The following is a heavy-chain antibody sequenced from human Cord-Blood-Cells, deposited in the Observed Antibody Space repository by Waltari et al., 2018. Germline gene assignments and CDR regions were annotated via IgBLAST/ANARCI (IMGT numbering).Heavy chain of an antibody. J-gene: IGHJ3*02. CDR2: INPNRGGT. Sequence: QVQLVQSGAEVKKPGASVKVSCKASGYTFTGYYMHWVRQAPGQGREWMGWINPNRGGTNYAQKFQGWVTMTRDTSISTAYMELSRLRSDDTAVYYCARDILTGDAFDIWGQGTMVTVSS. V-gene: IGHV1-2*04. CDR3: ARDILTGDAFDI. CDR1: GYTFTGYY. D-gene: IGHD7-27*01.